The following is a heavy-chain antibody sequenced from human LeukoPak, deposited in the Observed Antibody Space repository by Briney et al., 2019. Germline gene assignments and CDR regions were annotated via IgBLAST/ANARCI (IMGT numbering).Heavy chain of an antibody. CDR1: GGSFSGYY. CDR2: INHSGST. J-gene: IGHJ4*02. CDR3: ARFPRVVVVPAAII. V-gene: IGHV4-34*01. Sequence: PSETLSLTCAVYGGSFSGYYWSWIRQPPGKGLEWIGEINHSGSTNYNPSLKSRVTISVDTSKNQFSLKLSSVTAADTAVYYCARFPRVVVVPAAIIWGQGTLVTVSS. D-gene: IGHD2-2*01.